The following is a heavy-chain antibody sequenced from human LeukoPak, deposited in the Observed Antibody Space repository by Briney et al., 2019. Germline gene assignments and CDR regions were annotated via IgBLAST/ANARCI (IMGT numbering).Heavy chain of an antibody. Sequence: GGSLRLSCAASGFTFSSYSMNWVRQAPGKGLEWVSSISSSSSYIYYADSVKGRFTISRDNAKNSLYLQMNSLRAEDTAVYYCARSRYGDYSDWYFDLWGRGTLVTVSS. CDR1: GFTFSSYS. J-gene: IGHJ2*01. CDR3: ARSRYGDYSDWYFDL. V-gene: IGHV3-21*06. CDR2: ISSSSSYI. D-gene: IGHD4-17*01.